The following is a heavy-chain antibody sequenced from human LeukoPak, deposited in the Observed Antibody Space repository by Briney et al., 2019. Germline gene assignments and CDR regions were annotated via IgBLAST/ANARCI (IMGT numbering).Heavy chain of an antibody. J-gene: IGHJ6*02. D-gene: IGHD3-3*01. CDR3: ARDDGGVYGMDV. CDR2: IYYSGST. V-gene: IGHV4-59*01. Sequence: SETLSLTCTVSGGSISSYYWSWIRQPPGKGLEWIGYIYYSGSTNYNPSLKSRVTISVDTSKNQFSLKLSSVTAADTAVYYCARDDGGVYGMDVWGQGTTVTVSS. CDR1: GGSISSYY.